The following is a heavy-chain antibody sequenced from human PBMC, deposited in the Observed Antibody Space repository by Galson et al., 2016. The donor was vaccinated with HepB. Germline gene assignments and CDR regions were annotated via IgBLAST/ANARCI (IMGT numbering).Heavy chain of an antibody. CDR2: MFYSGNT. CDR1: GGSITDGVYY. D-gene: IGHD2-21*01. CDR3: ARSRTWGDFEL. V-gene: IGHV4-31*03. Sequence: TLSLTCNVSGGSITDGVYYWSWIREHPGNGLELVGNMFYSGNTNYNPSLQSRVTISADTTKRQFSLFLTSVTAADTGVYYCARSRTWGDFELWGQGILVTVSS. J-gene: IGHJ4*02.